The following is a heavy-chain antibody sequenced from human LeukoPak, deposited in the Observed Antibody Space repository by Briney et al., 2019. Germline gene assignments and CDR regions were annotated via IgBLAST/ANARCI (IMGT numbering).Heavy chain of an antibody. CDR2: ISAYNGNT. CDR1: GYTFTSYG. J-gene: IGHJ4*02. Sequence: GASVKVSCKASGYTFTSYGISWVRQAPGQGLEWMGWISAYNGNTNYAQKLQGRVTMTTDTSTSTAYMELRSLRSDDTAVYYCARVRVIPTSGGPAQKGYYFDYWGQGTLVTVSS. CDR3: ARVRVIPTSGGPAQKGYYFDY. V-gene: IGHV1-18*01. D-gene: IGHD3-16*01.